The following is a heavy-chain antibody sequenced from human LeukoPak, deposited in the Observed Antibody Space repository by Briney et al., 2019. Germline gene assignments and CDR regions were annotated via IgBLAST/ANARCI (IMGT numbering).Heavy chain of an antibody. D-gene: IGHD3-16*01. J-gene: IGHJ4*02. Sequence: GGSLRLSCAASGFTFSSYGMSWVRQAPGKGLEWVSAISGSGGSTYYADSVKGRFTISRDNSKNTLYLQMNSLRAEDTAVYYCAKSSGVYTLGSNAYLDYWGQGTLVTVSS. CDR2: ISGSGGST. CDR3: AKSSGVYTLGSNAYLDY. V-gene: IGHV3-23*01. CDR1: GFTFSSYG.